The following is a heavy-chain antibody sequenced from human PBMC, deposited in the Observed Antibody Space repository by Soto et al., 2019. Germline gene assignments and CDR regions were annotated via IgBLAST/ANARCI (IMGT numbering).Heavy chain of an antibody. CDR3: ARHMAGGWDY. J-gene: IGHJ4*02. Sequence: SETLSLTCTVSGGSISSSSYYWGWIRQPSGKGLEWIGSIYYSGSTYYNPSLKSRVTISVDTSKNQFSLKLSSVTAADTAVYYCARHMAGGWDYWGQGTLVTVSS. V-gene: IGHV4-39*01. D-gene: IGHD1-26*01. CDR1: GGSISSSSYY. CDR2: IYYSGST.